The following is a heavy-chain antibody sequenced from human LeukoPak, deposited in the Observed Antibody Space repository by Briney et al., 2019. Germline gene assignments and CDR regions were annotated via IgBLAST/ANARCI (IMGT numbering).Heavy chain of an antibody. Sequence: SETLSLTCTVSGDSISSTSYFWGWIRQPPGKGLEWIGSIYNSGRSHYNPSLKSRVTISVDTSKNHFSLKLSSVTAADTAVYYCSREQIRGSGTYYYNLFDPWGQGTLVTVSS. D-gene: IGHD3-10*01. CDR3: SREQIRGSGTYYYNLFDP. J-gene: IGHJ5*02. CDR1: GDSISSTSYF. V-gene: IGHV4-39*07. CDR2: IYNSGRS.